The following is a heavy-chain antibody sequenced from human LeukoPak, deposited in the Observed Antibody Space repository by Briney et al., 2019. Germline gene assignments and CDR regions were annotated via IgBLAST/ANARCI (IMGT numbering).Heavy chain of an antibody. D-gene: IGHD3-22*01. CDR2: ISGSGDNT. CDR1: GFSFSSYA. J-gene: IGHJ4*02. V-gene: IGHV3-23*01. CDR3: AKGSYYDSSGSFYFDY. Sequence: GGSLRLSCVPSGFSFSSYAMSWVRQAPGKGLEWVSGISGSGDNTYYADSVKGRFTISRDNSKNTLYVQVNSLGTEDTAAYYCAKGSYYDSSGSFYFDYWGQGTLATVSS.